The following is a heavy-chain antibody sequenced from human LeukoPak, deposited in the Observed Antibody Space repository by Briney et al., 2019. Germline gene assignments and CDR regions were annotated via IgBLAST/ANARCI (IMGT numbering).Heavy chain of an antibody. CDR1: GGSISSYY. Sequence: SETLSLTCTVSGGSISSYYWSWIRQPPGKELEWIGYIYYSGSTNYNPSLKSRVTISVDTSKNQFSLKLTSVSAADTAVYYRARGMTTVVSPDYWGQGTLVTVSS. V-gene: IGHV4-59*01. D-gene: IGHD4-23*01. CDR2: IYYSGST. J-gene: IGHJ4*02. CDR3: ARGMTTVVSPDY.